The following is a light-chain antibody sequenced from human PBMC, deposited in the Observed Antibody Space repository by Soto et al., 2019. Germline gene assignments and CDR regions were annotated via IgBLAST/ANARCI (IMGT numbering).Light chain of an antibody. CDR2: AAS. CDR1: QGIRNY. CDR3: QNCDSAPFT. V-gene: IGKV1-27*01. J-gene: IGKJ3*01. Sequence: DIQLTQSPASLSSSVGDRATLSCRASQGIRNYLAWYQQKPGNLPKRLLSAASSWQSGVTSRFSSSCSATDFTLTITSLHPEDAATYCCQNCDSAPFTFGPGTKVDFK.